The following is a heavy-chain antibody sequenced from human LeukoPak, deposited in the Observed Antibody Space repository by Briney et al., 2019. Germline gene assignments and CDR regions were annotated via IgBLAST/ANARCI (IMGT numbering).Heavy chain of an antibody. V-gene: IGHV3-21*01. CDR2: ISSSNTYI. J-gene: IGHJ4*02. CDR1: GFNFIDNS. Sequence: GGSLRLSCAGSGFNFIDNSMHWVRQAPGKGLEWVSSISSSNTYIYYRDSVKGRFTISRDNAKNSLFLQMSSLRDEDTAVYYCAKDLEYSSGYYGYFDYWGQGTLVTVSS. D-gene: IGHD6-19*01. CDR3: AKDLEYSSGYYGYFDY.